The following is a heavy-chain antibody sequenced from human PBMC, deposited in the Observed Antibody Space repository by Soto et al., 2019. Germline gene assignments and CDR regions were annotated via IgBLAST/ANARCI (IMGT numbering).Heavy chain of an antibody. CDR2: IYYSGTT. V-gene: IGHV4-59*08. D-gene: IGHD4-17*01. J-gene: IGHJ4*02. CDR3: VKEYGDYAVNNLDY. Sequence: SETLSLTCTVSGGSISGYYWSWIRQPPGKGLEWIGYIYYSGTTNYNPSLKSRVTISVDTSKNQFSLKLSSVTAADTAVYYCVKEYGDYAVNNLDYWGQGTLVTVSS. CDR1: GGSISGYY.